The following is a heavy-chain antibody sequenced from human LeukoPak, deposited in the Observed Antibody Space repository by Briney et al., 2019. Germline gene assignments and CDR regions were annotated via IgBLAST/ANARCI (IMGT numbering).Heavy chain of an antibody. CDR2: INHSGST. Sequence: SETLSLTCAVYGGSFSGYYWSWIRQPPGKGLEWIGEINHSGSTNYNPSLKSRVTISLDTSKNQFSLKLSSVTAADTAVYYCAREMVGAMKYFDYWGQGTLVTVSS. V-gene: IGHV4-34*01. J-gene: IGHJ4*02. CDR1: GGSFSGYY. D-gene: IGHD1-26*01. CDR3: AREMVGAMKYFDY.